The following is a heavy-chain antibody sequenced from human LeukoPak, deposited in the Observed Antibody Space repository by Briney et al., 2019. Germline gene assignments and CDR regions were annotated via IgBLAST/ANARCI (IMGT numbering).Heavy chain of an antibody. V-gene: IGHV3-30*18. CDR3: AKDLYLNCGGDCYPFDY. J-gene: IGHJ4*02. Sequence: PGRSLRLSCAASGFTFSSYGMHWVRQAPGKGLEWVAVISYDGSNKYYADSVKGRFTISRDNSKNTLYLQMNSLRAADTAVYYCAKDLYLNCGGDCYPFDYWGQGTLVTVSS. CDR1: GFTFSSYG. D-gene: IGHD2-21*02. CDR2: ISYDGSNK.